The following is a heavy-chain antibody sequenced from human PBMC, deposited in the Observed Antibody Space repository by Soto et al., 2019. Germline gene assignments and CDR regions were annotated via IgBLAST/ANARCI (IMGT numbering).Heavy chain of an antibody. V-gene: IGHV3-9*01. Sequence: EVRLVESGGGLVQPGRSLRLSCAASGFTFDDYAMHWVRRAPGQGLEWVSGISWNSGKIAYADSVRGRFTISRDSAKNSLYLQMNSLRTEDTALYYWARDIGYSGFNGFDPWGQGTLVTVSS. D-gene: IGHD5-12*01. CDR2: ISWNSGKI. J-gene: IGHJ5*02. CDR1: GFTFDDYA. CDR3: ARDIGYSGFNGFDP.